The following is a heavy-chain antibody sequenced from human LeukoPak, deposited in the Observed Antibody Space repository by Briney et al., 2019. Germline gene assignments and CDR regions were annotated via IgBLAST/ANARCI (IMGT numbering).Heavy chain of an antibody. J-gene: IGHJ4*02. V-gene: IGHV1-46*01. Sequence: GASVKVSCKASGYTFTSYYMHWVRQAPGQGLEWMGIINPSGGSTSYAQKFQGRVTMTTDTPTSTAYMELRSLRSDDTAVYYCARDPALWAQQLTPGDYWGQGTLVTVSS. CDR2: INPSGGST. CDR3: ARDPALWAQQLTPGDY. D-gene: IGHD6-13*01. CDR1: GYTFTSYY.